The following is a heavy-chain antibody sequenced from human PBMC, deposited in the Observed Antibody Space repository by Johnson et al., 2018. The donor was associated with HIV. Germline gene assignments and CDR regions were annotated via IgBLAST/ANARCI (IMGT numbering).Heavy chain of an antibody. CDR3: AGGYCAGSGDAFDI. V-gene: IGHV3-30*04. D-gene: IGHD3-10*01. CDR1: GFTFSSYA. CDR2: ISYDGSNK. Sequence: QVQLVESGGGVVQPGRSLRLSCAASGFTFSSYALHWVRQAPGKGLQWVAVISYDGSNKYYADSVKGRFTISRDNSKNTLYLQMNSLRAEDTAVDYCAGGYCAGSGDAFDIWGQGTMVTVSS. J-gene: IGHJ3*02.